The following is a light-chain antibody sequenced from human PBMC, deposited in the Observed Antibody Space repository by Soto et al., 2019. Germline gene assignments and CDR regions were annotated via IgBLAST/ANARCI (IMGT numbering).Light chain of an antibody. Sequence: DIQLTQSPSFLSASVGDRVTITCRASQGISSYLAWYQVKPGKAPKPLIYAASTLQSGVPSRFSGSGSGTEFTLTISSLQPEDVATYYWQQRKCYPLTFGGGTKVEIK. V-gene: IGKV1-9*01. J-gene: IGKJ4*01. CDR1: QGISSY. CDR2: AAS. CDR3: QQRKCYPLT.